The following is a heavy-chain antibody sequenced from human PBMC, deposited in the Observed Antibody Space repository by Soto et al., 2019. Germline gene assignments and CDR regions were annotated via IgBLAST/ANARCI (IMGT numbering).Heavy chain of an antibody. CDR1: GYTFTGYY. V-gene: IGHV1-3*01. J-gene: IGHJ6*02. CDR3: ARNEHYDFWSGYYTYYYGMDV. D-gene: IGHD3-3*01. CDR2: INAGNGNT. Sequence: ASVKVSCKASGYTFTGYYMHWVRQAPGQGLEWMGWINAGNGNTKYSQKFQGRVTITRDTSASTAYMELSSLRSEDTAVYYCARNEHYDFWSGYYTYYYGMDVWGQGTTVTVSS.